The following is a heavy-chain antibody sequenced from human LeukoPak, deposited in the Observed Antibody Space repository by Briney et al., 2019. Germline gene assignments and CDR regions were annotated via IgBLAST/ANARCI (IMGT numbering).Heavy chain of an antibody. D-gene: IGHD2-21*02. V-gene: IGHV4-30-2*01. Sequence: SETLSLTCAVSGGSISSGGYSWSWIRQPPGKGLEWIGYIYHSGSTYYNPSLKSRVTISVDRSKNQFSLKLSSVTAADTAVYYCARVSNCGGDCTDAFDIWGRGTMVTVSS. CDR3: ARVSNCGGDCTDAFDI. CDR1: GGSISSGGYS. J-gene: IGHJ3*02. CDR2: IYHSGST.